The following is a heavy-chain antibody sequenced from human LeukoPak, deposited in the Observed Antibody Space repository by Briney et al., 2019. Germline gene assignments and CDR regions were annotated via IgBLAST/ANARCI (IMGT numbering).Heavy chain of an antibody. Sequence: ASVKVSCKASGYTFINYGINWVRQAPGQGLEWMGWINAGNGNTKYSQNFQGRVTITRDTSASTAYMELSSLRSEDTAVYYCARDYYDSSGSVDYWGQGTLVTVSS. V-gene: IGHV1-3*01. CDR1: GYTFINYG. D-gene: IGHD3-22*01. CDR2: INAGNGNT. J-gene: IGHJ4*02. CDR3: ARDYYDSSGSVDY.